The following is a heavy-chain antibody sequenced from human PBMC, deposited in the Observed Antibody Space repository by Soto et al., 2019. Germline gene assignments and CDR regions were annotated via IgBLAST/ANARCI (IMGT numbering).Heavy chain of an antibody. D-gene: IGHD5-18*01. CDR2: ISYDGSNK. Sequence: QVQLVESGGGVVQPGRSLRLSCAASGFTFSSYAMHWVRQAPGKGLEWVAVISYDGSNKYYADYVKGRFTISRDNSKNTLYLQMNSLRAEDTAVYYCAREGGVDTAMARWGQGTLVTVSS. CDR1: GFTFSSYA. CDR3: AREGGVDTAMAR. V-gene: IGHV3-30-3*01. J-gene: IGHJ4*02.